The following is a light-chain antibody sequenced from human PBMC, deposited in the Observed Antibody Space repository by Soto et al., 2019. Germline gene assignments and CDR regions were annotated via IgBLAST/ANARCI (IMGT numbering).Light chain of an antibody. CDR3: QQSYSTPRT. V-gene: IGKV1-39*01. Sequence: DIQMPQSPSSLSSSVGDRVTITCRASQSISSYLNWYQQKPGKAPKLLIYAASSLQSGVPSRFSGSGSGTDFTLNIISLQPEDFATYYCQQSYSTPRTFGQGTKVAIK. CDR1: QSISSY. CDR2: AAS. J-gene: IGKJ1*01.